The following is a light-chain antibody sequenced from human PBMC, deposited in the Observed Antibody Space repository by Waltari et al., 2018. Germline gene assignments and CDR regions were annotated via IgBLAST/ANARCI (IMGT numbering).Light chain of an antibody. J-gene: IGLJ2*01. CDR3: SSYAGSLAV. Sequence: SALTQPPSASGSPGQSVTISCTGTSSDVGGYNYVSWYQQHPGKAPQLMIYEVSKRPSGVPDRFSGSKSGNTASLTVSGLQAEDEADYYCSSYAGSLAVFGGGTKLTVL. V-gene: IGLV2-8*01. CDR1: SSDVGGYNY. CDR2: EVS.